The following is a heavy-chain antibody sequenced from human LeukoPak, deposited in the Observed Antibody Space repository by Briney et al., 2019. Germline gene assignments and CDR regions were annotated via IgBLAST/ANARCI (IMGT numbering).Heavy chain of an antibody. Sequence: GGSLRLSCAASGFTFSSYSMNWVRQAPGKGLEWVSSISSSSSYIYYADSVKGRFTISRDSAKNSLYLQMNSLRAEDTAVYYCASGIAVADTTFDYWGQGTLVTVSS. J-gene: IGHJ4*02. CDR3: ASGIAVADTTFDY. CDR1: GFTFSSYS. D-gene: IGHD6-19*01. V-gene: IGHV3-21*01. CDR2: ISSSSSYI.